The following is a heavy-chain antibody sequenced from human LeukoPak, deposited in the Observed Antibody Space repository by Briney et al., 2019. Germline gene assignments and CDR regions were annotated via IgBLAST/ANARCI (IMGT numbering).Heavy chain of an antibody. CDR3: ARDHCTSSGCYEYYYYGLDV. D-gene: IGHD2-2*01. J-gene: IGHJ6*02. Sequence: ASVKVSCKASGYTFTDYYLQWVRQAPGQGLEWMGWINPNSGGTNSAQKFQGRVTTTRDTSVSTAYMELSRLRSDVTAVYYCARDHCTSSGCYEYYYYGLDVWGQGTTVTVSS. V-gene: IGHV1-2*02. CDR1: GYTFTDYY. CDR2: INPNSGGT.